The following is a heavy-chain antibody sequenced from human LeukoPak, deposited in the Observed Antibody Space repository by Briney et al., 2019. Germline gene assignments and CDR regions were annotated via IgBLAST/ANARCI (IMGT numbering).Heavy chain of an antibody. D-gene: IGHD3-10*01. CDR2: ISGSGGST. Sequence: GGSLRLPCAASGFTFSSYAMSWVRQAPGKGLEWVSAISGSGGSTYYADSVKGRSTISRDNSKNTLYLQMNSLRAEDTAVYYCAKDGPNYYGSGSYYNDYYYYGMDVWGQGTTVTVSS. J-gene: IGHJ6*02. V-gene: IGHV3-23*01. CDR1: GFTFSSYA. CDR3: AKDGPNYYGSGSYYNDYYYYGMDV.